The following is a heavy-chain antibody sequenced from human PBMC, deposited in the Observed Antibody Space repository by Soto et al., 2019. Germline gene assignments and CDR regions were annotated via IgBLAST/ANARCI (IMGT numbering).Heavy chain of an antibody. V-gene: IGHV3-30*18. Sequence: PVGSLRLSCAASGFTFSSYGMHWVRQAPGKGLEWVAVISYDGSNKYYADSVKGRFTISRDNSKNTLYLQMNSLRAEDTAVYYCAKDVVVGATTGLGDYYYYYGMDVWGQRTTVTVSS. D-gene: IGHD1-26*01. CDR3: AKDVVVGATTGLGDYYYYYGMDV. CDR1: GFTFSSYG. CDR2: ISYDGSNK. J-gene: IGHJ6*02.